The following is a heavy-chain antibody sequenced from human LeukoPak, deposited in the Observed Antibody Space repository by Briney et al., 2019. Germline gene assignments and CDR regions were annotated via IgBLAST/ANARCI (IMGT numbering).Heavy chain of an antibody. CDR2: IYYSGST. V-gene: IGHV4-59*01. D-gene: IGHD6-6*01. Sequence: SETLSLTCTVSGGSISSYYWSWIRQPPGKGLGWIGYIYYSGSTNYNPSLKSRVTISVDTSKNQFSLKLSSVTAADTAVYYCARHAGSSPFDYWGQGTLVTVSS. CDR3: ARHAGSSPFDY. CDR1: GGSISSYY. J-gene: IGHJ4*02.